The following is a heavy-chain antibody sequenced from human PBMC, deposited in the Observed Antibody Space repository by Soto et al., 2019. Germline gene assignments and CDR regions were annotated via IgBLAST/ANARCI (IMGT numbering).Heavy chain of an antibody. Sequence: QVQLVQSGAEVKKPGASVKVSCKASGYTFTSYYMHWVRQAPGQGLEWMGIINPSGGSTSYAQKFQGRVTMTRDTSTSTVYMELSSLRSEDTAVYYCARVYGKTRGRYGSGSYYFDYWGQGTLVTVSS. CDR1: GYTFTSYY. J-gene: IGHJ4*02. CDR3: ARVYGKTRGRYGSGSYYFDY. D-gene: IGHD3-10*01. CDR2: INPSGGST. V-gene: IGHV1-46*01.